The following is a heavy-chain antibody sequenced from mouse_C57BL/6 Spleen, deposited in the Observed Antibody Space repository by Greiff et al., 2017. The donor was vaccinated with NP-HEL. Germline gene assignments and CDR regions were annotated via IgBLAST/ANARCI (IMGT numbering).Heavy chain of an antibody. D-gene: IGHD1-1*02. J-gene: IGHJ4*01. CDR3: AEDYDYAMDY. CDR2: IYPRSGNT. Sequence: QVQLQQSGAELARPGASVKLSCKASGYTFTSYGISWVKQRTGQGLEWIGVIYPRSGNTYYNEKFKGKATLTADKSSSTAYMELRSLTSEDSAVYFCAEDYDYAMDYWGQGTSVTVSS. CDR1: GYTFTSYG. V-gene: IGHV1-81*01.